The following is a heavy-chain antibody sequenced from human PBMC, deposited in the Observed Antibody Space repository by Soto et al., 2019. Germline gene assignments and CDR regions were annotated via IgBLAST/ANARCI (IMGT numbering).Heavy chain of an antibody. Sequence: PSETLSLTCAVYGGSFSGYYWSWIRQPPGKGLEWIGEINHSGSTNYNPSLKSRVTISVDTSKNQFSLKLSSVTAADTAVYYCARGGPHGYFDYWGQGTLVTVSS. D-gene: IGHD2-8*01. V-gene: IGHV4-34*01. CDR2: INHSGST. J-gene: IGHJ4*02. CDR1: GGSFSGYY. CDR3: ARGGPHGYFDY.